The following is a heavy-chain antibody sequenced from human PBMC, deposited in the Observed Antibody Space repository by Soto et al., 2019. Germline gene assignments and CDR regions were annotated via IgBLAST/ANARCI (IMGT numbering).Heavy chain of an antibody. Sequence: EVQLVESGGGLVKPGGSLRLSCAASGFTFSSYSMNWVRQAPGKGLEWVSSIGSSSSYIYYADSVKGRFTISRDNAKNSLYLQMNSLRAEDTAVYYCARGAAHKPFDYWGQGTLVTVSS. CDR2: IGSSSSYI. D-gene: IGHD2-15*01. J-gene: IGHJ4*02. CDR1: GFTFSSYS. CDR3: ARGAAHKPFDY. V-gene: IGHV3-21*01.